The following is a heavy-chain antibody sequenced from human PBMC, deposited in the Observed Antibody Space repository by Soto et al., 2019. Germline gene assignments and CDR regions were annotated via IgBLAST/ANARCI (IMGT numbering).Heavy chain of an antibody. CDR3: AKSGSHSYFDY. J-gene: IGHJ4*02. V-gene: IGHV3-23*01. CDR2: ISTSAGNT. CDR1: EFTFSSYA. D-gene: IGHD1-26*01. Sequence: EVHLLESGGGLVQPGGSLRLSCAASEFTFSSYAMTWVRLAPGKGLEWVSSISTSAGNTYYADSVKGRFTISRDNSKNTLYLQMNSLRADDTALYYCAKSGSHSYFDYWGQGTLVTVSS.